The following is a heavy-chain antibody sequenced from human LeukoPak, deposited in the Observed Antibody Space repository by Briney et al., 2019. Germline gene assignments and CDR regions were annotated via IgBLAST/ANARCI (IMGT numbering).Heavy chain of an antibody. J-gene: IGHJ6*02. CDR3: ASRHPSSNAMDV. CDR2: IYYSGNT. V-gene: IGHV4-39*01. Sequence: SETLSLTCTVSGGSISSNSYYWGWIRQPPGKGLEWIGNIYYSGNTDYNPSLKSRVTIAVDTSKNQFSLKLSSVTTADTAVCYCASRHPSSNAMDVWGQGTTVTVSS. D-gene: IGHD6-6*01. CDR1: GGSISSNSYY.